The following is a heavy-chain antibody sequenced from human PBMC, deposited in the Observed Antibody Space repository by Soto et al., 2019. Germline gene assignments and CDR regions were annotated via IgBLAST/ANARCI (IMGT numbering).Heavy chain of an antibody. V-gene: IGHV4-30-4*01. J-gene: IGHJ5*02. CDR1: GGSISSGDYY. CDR2: IYYSGST. CDR3: ARVAPLTGTTGWFDP. Sequence: QVQLQESGPGLVKPSQTLSLTCTVSGGSISSGDYYWSWIRQPPGKGLEWIWYIYYSGSTYYNPSLKSRVTISVDTSKNQFSLKLSSVTAADTAVYYCARVAPLTGTTGWFDPWGQGTLVTVSS. D-gene: IGHD1-7*01.